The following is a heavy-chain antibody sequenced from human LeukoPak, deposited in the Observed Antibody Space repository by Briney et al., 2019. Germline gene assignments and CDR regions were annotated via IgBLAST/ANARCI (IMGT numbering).Heavy chain of an antibody. CDR2: IYGGGNT. CDR1: GLTVSSNY. V-gene: IGHV3-53*01. D-gene: IGHD3-22*01. CDR3: ARTLYDSSGYYSRQIDY. J-gene: IGHJ4*02. Sequence: GGSLRLSCAASGLTVSSNYMSWVRQAPGKGLEWVSVIYGGGNTYYADSVKGRVTISRDNSKNTLYLQMNSLRVEDTAVYYCARTLYDSSGYYSRQIDYWGQGTLVTVSS.